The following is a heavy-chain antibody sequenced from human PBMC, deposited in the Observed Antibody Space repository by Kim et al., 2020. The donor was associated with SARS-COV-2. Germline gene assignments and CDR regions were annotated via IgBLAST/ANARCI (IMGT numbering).Heavy chain of an antibody. CDR1: GFTFSSYW. J-gene: IGHJ4*02. CDR2: INSDGSST. D-gene: IGHD5-18*01. Sequence: GGSLRLSCAASGFTFSSYWMHWVRQAPGKGLVWVSRINSDGSSTNFADSVKGRFTISRDNAKNTLYLQMNSLRVEDTAVYYCAGDPRGGRYGSAYWGQGTLVTVSS. CDR3: AGDPRGGRYGSAY. V-gene: IGHV3-74*01.